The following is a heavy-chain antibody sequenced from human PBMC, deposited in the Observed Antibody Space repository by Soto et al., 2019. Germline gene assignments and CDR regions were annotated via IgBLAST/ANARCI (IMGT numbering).Heavy chain of an antibody. CDR3: AKDRVAVAGTLSGMDV. CDR2: ISGSGGST. Sequence: GGSLRLSCAASGFTFSSYAMSWVRQAPGKGLEWVSAISGSGGSTYYADSVKGRFTISRDNSKNTLYLQMNSRRAEDTAVYYCAKDRVAVAGTLSGMDVWGQGTTVTVSS. CDR1: GFTFSSYA. V-gene: IGHV3-23*01. J-gene: IGHJ6*02. D-gene: IGHD6-19*01.